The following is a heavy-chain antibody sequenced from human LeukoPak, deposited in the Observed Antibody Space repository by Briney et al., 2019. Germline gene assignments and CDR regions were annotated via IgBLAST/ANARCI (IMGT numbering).Heavy chain of an antibody. J-gene: IGHJ4*02. CDR2: IYYSGST. CDR3: ARHDNDEGTDY. V-gene: IGHV4-59*08. CDR1: CGSLSSHH. D-gene: IGHD5-24*01. Sequence: SETPSLTCPGSCGSLSSHHRRWVRQPPRERLELIWYIYYSGSTNYNPPLKSRVTISKDRSKNQLSLKLSSVTAADTAVYYCARHDNDEGTDYWGQGTLVTVSS.